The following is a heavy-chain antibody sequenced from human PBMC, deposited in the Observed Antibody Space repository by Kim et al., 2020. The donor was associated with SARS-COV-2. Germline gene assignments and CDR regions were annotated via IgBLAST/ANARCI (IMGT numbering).Heavy chain of an antibody. CDR3: ARGGVAGHPEAYYYYGMDV. CDR1: GGTFSSYA. CDR2: IIPIFGTA. D-gene: IGHD2-15*01. J-gene: IGHJ6*02. V-gene: IGHV1-69*13. Sequence: SVKVSCKASGGTFSSYAISWVRQAPGQGLEWMGGIIPIFGTANYAQKFQGRVTITADESTSTAYMELSSLRSEDTAVYYCARGGVAGHPEAYYYYGMDVWGQGTTVNVSS.